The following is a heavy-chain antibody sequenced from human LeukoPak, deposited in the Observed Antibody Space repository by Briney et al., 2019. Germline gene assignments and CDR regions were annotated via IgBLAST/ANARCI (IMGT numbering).Heavy chain of an antibody. J-gene: IGHJ4*02. CDR3: ARDFRQYSSGWYRCDY. Sequence: GGSLRLSCAASGFTFSSYAMSWVRQAPGKGLEWVSAISGSGGSTYYADSVKGRFTISRDNSKNTLYLQMNSLRAEDTAVYYCARDFRQYSSGWYRCDYWGQGTLVTVSS. CDR2: ISGSGGST. D-gene: IGHD6-19*01. CDR1: GFTFSSYA. V-gene: IGHV3-23*01.